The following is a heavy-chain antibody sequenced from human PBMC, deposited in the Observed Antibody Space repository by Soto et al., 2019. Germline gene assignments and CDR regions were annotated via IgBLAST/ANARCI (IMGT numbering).Heavy chain of an antibody. Sequence: GESLKISCKGSGYSLTNYWIGWVRQMPGKGLEWMGIIYPGDSHAIYSPSFQVQVTMSADKSISTAYLQWSSLKASDTAMYYCARPYSGGPNDPFDVWGQGTMVTVSS. CDR2: IYPGDSHA. V-gene: IGHV5-51*01. CDR3: ARPYSGGPNDPFDV. D-gene: IGHD1-26*01. J-gene: IGHJ3*01. CDR1: GYSLTNYW.